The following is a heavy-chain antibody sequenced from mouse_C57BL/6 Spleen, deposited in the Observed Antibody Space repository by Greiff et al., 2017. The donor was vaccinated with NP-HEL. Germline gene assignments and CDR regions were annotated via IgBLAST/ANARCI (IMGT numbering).Heavy chain of an antibody. CDR2: IYPGSGNT. J-gene: IGHJ4*01. CDR1: GYTFTDYY. V-gene: IGHV1-76*01. CDR3: ASGGSRESLYAMGG. Sequence: QVQLQQSGAELVRPGASVKLSCKASGYTFTDYYINWVKQRPGQGLEWIARIYPGSGNTYYNEKFKGKATLTAEKSSSTAYMQLSSLTSEDSAVYCCASGGSRESLYAMGGWGQGASVTVAS. D-gene: IGHD1-1*01.